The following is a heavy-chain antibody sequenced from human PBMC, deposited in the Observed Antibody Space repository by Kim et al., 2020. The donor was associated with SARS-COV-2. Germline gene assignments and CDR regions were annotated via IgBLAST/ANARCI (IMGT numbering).Heavy chain of an antibody. V-gene: IGHV3-7*01. CDR1: GFTFSSFF. CDR3: ATGHFSR. D-gene: IGHD4-4*01. J-gene: IGHJ4*02. CDR2: ISEDGSEE. Sequence: GGSLRLSCAASGFTFSSFFMGWVRQAPGKGLEYVANISEDGSEEFYLDSVKGRFTISRDNVKNLVYLQMNSLRVDDTAVYYCATGHFSRWGQGTLVTVSP.